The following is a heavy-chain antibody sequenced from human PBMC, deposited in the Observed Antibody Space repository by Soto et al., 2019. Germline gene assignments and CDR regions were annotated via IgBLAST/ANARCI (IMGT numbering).Heavy chain of an antibody. D-gene: IGHD3-16*01. CDR1: GFTFSSYW. CDR3: ARATRYFGSFDS. J-gene: IGHJ4*02. Sequence: GSLRLSCAASGFTFSSYWMSWVRQAPGKGLEWVANIKQDGSEKYYVDSVKGRFTISRDTSKNIVFLQVNSLRAEDTAVYYCARATRYFGSFDSWGQGTLVTVSS. V-gene: IGHV3-7*03. CDR2: IKQDGSEK.